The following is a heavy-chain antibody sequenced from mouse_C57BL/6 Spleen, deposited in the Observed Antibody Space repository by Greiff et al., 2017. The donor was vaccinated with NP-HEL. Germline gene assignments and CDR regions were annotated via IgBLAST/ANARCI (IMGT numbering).Heavy chain of an antibody. D-gene: IGHD2-1*01. CDR1: GYTFTSYW. CDR3: ARSRGNYIFDY. V-gene: IGHV1-55*01. CDR2: IYPGSGST. J-gene: IGHJ2*01. Sequence: QVQLQQPGAELVKPGASVKMSCKASGYTFTSYWITWVKQRPGQGLEWIGDIYPGSGSTNYNEKFKSKATLTVGTSSSTAYMQLSSLTSEDSAVYYCARSRGNYIFDYWGQGTTLTVSS.